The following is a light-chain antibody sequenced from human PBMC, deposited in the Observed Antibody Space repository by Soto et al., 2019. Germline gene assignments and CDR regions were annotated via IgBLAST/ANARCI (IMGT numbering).Light chain of an antibody. J-gene: IGLJ3*02. CDR2: EVS. CDR1: SSDVGGYNY. Sequence: QPASVSGSPGQSITISCTGTSSDVGGYNYVSWYQQHPGKAPKLMIYEVSNRPSGVSNRFSGSKSGNTASLTISGLQAEDEADYYCSSYTSTRTKVFGGGTKLTVL. V-gene: IGLV2-14*01. CDR3: SSYTSTRTKV.